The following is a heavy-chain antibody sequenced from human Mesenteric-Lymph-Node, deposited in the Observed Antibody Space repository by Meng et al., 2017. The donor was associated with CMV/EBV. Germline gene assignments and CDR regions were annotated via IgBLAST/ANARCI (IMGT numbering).Heavy chain of an antibody. CDR1: GFTFSDVW. V-gene: IGHV3-15*01. Sequence: GESLKISCVASGFTFSDVWMNWVRQAPGKGLEWVGRIRSPANGGPTDYIAPVKGRFIISRDDSKNMVFLQMNSLKSDDTAVYYCTTRIRTTNDFWGQGTLVTVSS. D-gene: IGHD1-14*01. CDR3: TTRIRTTNDF. J-gene: IGHJ4*02. CDR2: IRSPANGGPT.